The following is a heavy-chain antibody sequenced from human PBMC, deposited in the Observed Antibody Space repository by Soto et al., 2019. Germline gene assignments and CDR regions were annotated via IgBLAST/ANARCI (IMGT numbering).Heavy chain of an antibody. J-gene: IGHJ6*02. D-gene: IGHD3-22*01. CDR3: ARAVNYYGMDV. Sequence: SETLSLTCAVYGGSFSGYYWSWIRQPPGKGLEWIGYIYYSGSTNYNPSLKSRVTISVDTSKNQFSLKLSSVTAADTAVYYCARAVNYYGMDVWGQGTKVTVS. V-gene: IGHV4-59*01. CDR1: GGSFSGYY. CDR2: IYYSGST.